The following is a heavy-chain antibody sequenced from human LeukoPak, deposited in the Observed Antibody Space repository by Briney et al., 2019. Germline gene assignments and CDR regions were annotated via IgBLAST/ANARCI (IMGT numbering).Heavy chain of an antibody. V-gene: IGHV4-38-2*02. Sequence: SETLSLTCTVSGYSISSGYFWGWIRQPPGKGPEWIGSINPRGSAYYNPSLKSRVTISLDTSMNQFSLKLNSVTAADTAVYYCARDERGTFDIWGRGTMVTVSS. CDR1: GYSISSGYF. CDR2: INPRGSA. D-gene: IGHD7-27*01. CDR3: ARDERGTFDI. J-gene: IGHJ3*02.